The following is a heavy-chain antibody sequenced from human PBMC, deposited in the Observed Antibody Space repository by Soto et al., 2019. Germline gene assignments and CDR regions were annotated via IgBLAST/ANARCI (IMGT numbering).Heavy chain of an antibody. CDR1: CFTVSNNY. V-gene: IGHV3-53*01. J-gene: IGHJ4*02. CDR2: TYSGGNT. D-gene: IGHD3-16*01. CDR3: ARAKRGGFDY. Sequence: ILSCAASCFTVSNNYMIWVRQAPGKGLELVSFTYSGGNTDYADSVKGRFTTSRDNSKNTLHLQMNSLRAEDTALYYCARAKRGGFDYWGQGTLVTVSS.